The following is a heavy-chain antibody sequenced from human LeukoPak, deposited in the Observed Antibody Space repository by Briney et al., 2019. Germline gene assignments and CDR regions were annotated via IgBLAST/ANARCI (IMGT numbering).Heavy chain of an antibody. Sequence: GGSLRLSCAASGFTFSSYSMNWVRQAPGRGLEWVSSISSSSSYIYYADSVKGRFTISRDNDKNSLYLQMNSLRAEDTAVYYCARGSYDYGDYVPYYYYYMDVWGKGTTVTVSS. J-gene: IGHJ6*03. D-gene: IGHD4-17*01. V-gene: IGHV3-21*01. CDR2: ISSSSSYI. CDR3: ARGSYDYGDYVPYYYYYMDV. CDR1: GFTFSSYS.